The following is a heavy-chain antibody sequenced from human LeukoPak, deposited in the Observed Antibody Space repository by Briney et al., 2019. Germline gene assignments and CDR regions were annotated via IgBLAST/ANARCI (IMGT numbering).Heavy chain of an antibody. CDR3: ARDRRDYGDYLLFDY. V-gene: IGHV3-30-3*01. Sequence: GGSLRLSCAASGFTFSTYAMHWVRQAPGKGLEWVAVISYDGSNKYYADSVKGRFTISRDNSKNTLYLQMNSLRAEDTAVYYCARDRRDYGDYLLFDYWGQGTLVTVSS. CDR1: GFTFSTYA. CDR2: ISYDGSNK. D-gene: IGHD4-17*01. J-gene: IGHJ4*02.